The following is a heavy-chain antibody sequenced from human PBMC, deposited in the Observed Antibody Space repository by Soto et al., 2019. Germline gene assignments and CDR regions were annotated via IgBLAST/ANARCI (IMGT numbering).Heavy chain of an antibody. J-gene: IGHJ5*02. D-gene: IGHD2-21*02. Sequence: QVQLVQSGTEVKKAGASVKVTCKASGYTFTGYYIHWLRQAPGQGREWLGWLNPKSGDTKYAQKCQGRVTMTNDTSISTAYMELSRLGSDDTAVYYCARGDFDTTANFYAGWFDPWGQGTLVTVSS. CDR1: GYTFTGYY. V-gene: IGHV1-2*02. CDR3: ARGDFDTTANFYAGWFDP. CDR2: LNPKSGDT.